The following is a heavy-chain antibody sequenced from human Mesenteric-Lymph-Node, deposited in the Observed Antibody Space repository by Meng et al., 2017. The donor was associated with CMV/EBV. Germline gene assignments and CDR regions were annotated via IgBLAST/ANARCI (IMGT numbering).Heavy chain of an antibody. CDR2: TNEDGGEK. J-gene: IGHJ4*02. V-gene: IGHV3-7*03. CDR3: AKIIGYSTSGAFDY. CDR1: GFTFSSYW. D-gene: IGHD2-2*01. Sequence: GESLKISCAASGFTFSSYWMSWVRQAPGKGLEWVANTNEDGGEKYYVDSMVGRFTISRDNAKNSLHLQINSLRVEDTAVYYCAKIIGYSTSGAFDYWGQGTLVTVSS.